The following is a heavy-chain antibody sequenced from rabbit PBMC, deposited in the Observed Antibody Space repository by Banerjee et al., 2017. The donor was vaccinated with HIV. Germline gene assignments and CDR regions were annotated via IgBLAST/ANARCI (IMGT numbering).Heavy chain of an antibody. D-gene: IGHD6-1*01. Sequence: QEQLEESGGDLVKPEGSLTLTCTASGFSFSSSYWICWVRQAPGKGLEWIACIYAGSSGSTYYANWAKGRFTISKTSSTTVTLQLTSLTAADTATYFCARGPYVGGTTYGYATYFKLWGQGTLVTVS. CDR1: GFSFSSSYW. V-gene: IGHV1S45*01. CDR2: IYAGSSGST. J-gene: IGHJ4*01. CDR3: ARGPYVGGTTYGYATYFKL.